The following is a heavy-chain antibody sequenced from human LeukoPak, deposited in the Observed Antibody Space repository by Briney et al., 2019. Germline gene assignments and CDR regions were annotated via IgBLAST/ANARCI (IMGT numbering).Heavy chain of an antibody. Sequence: ASVKVPCKASGYTFTGYYMHWVRQAPGQGLEWMGWINPNSGGTNYAQKFQGRVTMTRDTSISTAYMELSRLRSDDTAVYYCARTFNCGGDCSIDAFDIWGQGTMVTVSS. J-gene: IGHJ3*02. D-gene: IGHD2-21*01. CDR1: GYTFTGYY. CDR3: ARTFNCGGDCSIDAFDI. V-gene: IGHV1-2*02. CDR2: INPNSGGT.